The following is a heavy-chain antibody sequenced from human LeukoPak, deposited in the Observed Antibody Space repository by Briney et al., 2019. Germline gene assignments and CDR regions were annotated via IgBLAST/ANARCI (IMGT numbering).Heavy chain of an antibody. Sequence: TGGSLRLSCAASGFTFRSYWMSWVRQAPGKGLEWVANIKQDGSEKYYVDSVKGRFTISRDNAKNSLYLQMNSLRAEDTAVCYCARRPITYYDFWSGYYNWFDPWGQGTLVTASS. CDR2: IKQDGSEK. D-gene: IGHD3-3*01. V-gene: IGHV3-7*01. CDR1: GFTFRSYW. J-gene: IGHJ5*02. CDR3: ARRPITYYDFWSGYYNWFDP.